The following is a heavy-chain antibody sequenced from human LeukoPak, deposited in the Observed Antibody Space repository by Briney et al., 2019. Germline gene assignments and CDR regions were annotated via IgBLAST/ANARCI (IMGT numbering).Heavy chain of an antibody. J-gene: IGHJ4*02. CDR1: GGSISSYY. CDR2: IYYSGST. CDR3: ARESGNYARIIDY. V-gene: IGHV4-59*01. Sequence: PSETLSLTCTVSGGSISSYYWSSLRQPPGKGLEWLGYIYYSGSTHYNPSLKSRVTISVDTSKNQFSLKLRAVTAADTAVYYCARESGNYARIIDYWGQGTLVTVSS. D-gene: IGHD4-11*01.